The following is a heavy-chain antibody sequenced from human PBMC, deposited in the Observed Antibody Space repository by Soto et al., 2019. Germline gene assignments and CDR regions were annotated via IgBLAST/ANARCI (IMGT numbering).Heavy chain of an antibody. CDR2: TGSGTGPG. J-gene: IGHJ4*02. Sequence: SVKVSCKASGGSLSTNPISWVRQAPGQGLEWMGGTGSGTGPGNHAQKFQGRLTVTADKSTSTVYVELTNLSSEDTAVYYCARRHSGGFFRFFDSWGQGTLVTVSS. CDR1: GGSLSTNP. CDR3: ARRHSGGFFRFFDS. V-gene: IGHV1-69*06. D-gene: IGHD2-15*01.